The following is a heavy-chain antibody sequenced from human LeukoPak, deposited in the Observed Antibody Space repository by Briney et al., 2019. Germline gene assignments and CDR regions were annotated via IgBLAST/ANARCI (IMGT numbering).Heavy chain of an antibody. D-gene: IGHD3-10*01. CDR2: ISGSGGST. CDR1: GFTFSSYA. CDR3: AKGYGSGSYFFYYYYYMDV. Sequence: PGGSLRLSCAASGFTFSSYAISWVRQAPGKGLEWVAAISGSGGSTYYADSVKGCFTISRDNSKNTLYLQMNSLRAEDTAVYYCAKGYGSGSYFFYYYYYMDVWGKGTTVTVSS. V-gene: IGHV3-23*01. J-gene: IGHJ6*03.